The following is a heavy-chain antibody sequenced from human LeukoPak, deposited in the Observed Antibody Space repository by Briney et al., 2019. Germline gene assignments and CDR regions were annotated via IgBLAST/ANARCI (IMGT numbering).Heavy chain of an antibody. CDR3: ARWAGRGGERVLLWFGESTYQNWFDP. Sequence: PSETLSLTCTVSGASMSSSSYYWGWIRQPPGKGLEWIASIYYSGSTYYNPSLKSRVTISVDTSKNQFSLKLSSVTAADTAVYYCARWAGRGGERVLLWFGESTYQNWFDPWGQGTLVTVSS. CDR2: IYYSGST. J-gene: IGHJ5*02. CDR1: GASMSSSSYY. V-gene: IGHV4-39*07. D-gene: IGHD3-10*01.